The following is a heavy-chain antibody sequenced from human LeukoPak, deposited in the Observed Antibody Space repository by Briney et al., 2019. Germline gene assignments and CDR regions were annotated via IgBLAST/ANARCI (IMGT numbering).Heavy chain of an antibody. V-gene: IGHV3-30-3*01. D-gene: IGHD6-13*01. J-gene: IGHJ6*02. CDR2: ISYDGSNK. CDR1: GVTLSSYA. Sequence: GGSLRLSCAASGVTLSSYAMSWVRQAPGKGLEWVAVISYDGSNKYYADSVKGRFTISRDNSKNTLYLQMNSLRAEDTAVYYCARDIAAANYYYYYGMDVWGQGTTVTVSS. CDR3: ARDIAAANYYYYYGMDV.